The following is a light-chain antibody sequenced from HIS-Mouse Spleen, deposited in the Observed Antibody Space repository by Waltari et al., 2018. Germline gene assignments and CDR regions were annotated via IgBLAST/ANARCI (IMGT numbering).Light chain of an antibody. V-gene: IGLV3-10*01. CDR2: EDS. Sequence: SYELTQPPSVSVSPGQTARITCSGEASPNKYAYRYQQKSGPAPVLVIYEDSKRPSGIPERFSGSSSGTMATLTISGAQVEDEADYYCYSTDSSGNHRVFGGGTKLTVL. J-gene: IGLJ2*01. CDR3: YSTDSSGNHRV. CDR1: ASPNKY.